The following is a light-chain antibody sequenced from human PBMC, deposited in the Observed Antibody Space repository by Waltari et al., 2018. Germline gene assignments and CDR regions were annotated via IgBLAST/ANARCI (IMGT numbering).Light chain of an antibody. CDR3: QQYNNWPPAWT. J-gene: IGKJ1*01. CDR1: QSVSSN. V-gene: IGKV3-15*01. CDR2: GAS. Sequence: EIVMTQSQATMSVSTGERATLTCRASQSVSSNLAWYQQKPGQAPRLLIYGASTRATGIPARFSGSGSGTEFTLTISSLQSEDFAVYYCQQYNNWPPAWTFGQGTKVEIK.